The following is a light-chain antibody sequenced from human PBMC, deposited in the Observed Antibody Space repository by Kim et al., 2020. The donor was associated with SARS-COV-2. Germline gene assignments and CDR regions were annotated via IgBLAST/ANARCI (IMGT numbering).Light chain of an antibody. Sequence: SYELTQPPSVSVAPGKTARITCGGNNIGSKSVHWYQQKPGQASVLVVYDDSDRPSGIPERFSGSNSGNTATLTISRVEAGDEADYYCQVWDSSSDHRDVVFGGGTQLTVL. CDR2: DDS. V-gene: IGLV3-21*03. J-gene: IGLJ2*01. CDR1: NIGSKS. CDR3: QVWDSSSDHRDVV.